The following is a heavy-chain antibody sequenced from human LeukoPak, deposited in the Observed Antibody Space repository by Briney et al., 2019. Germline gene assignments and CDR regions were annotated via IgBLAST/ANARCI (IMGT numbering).Heavy chain of an antibody. CDR2: INPAGTST. V-gene: IGHV3-21*01. D-gene: IGHD5-12*01. J-gene: IGHJ4*02. Sequence: GGSLRLSCAASGFTFSHYTMNWVRQTPGKGLEWITSINPAGTSTYYADSVKGRFTISRDAAKNSLYLQMNSLRVEDTALYYCVRYFSGESGYGGYWGPRTLVTVSS. CDR1: GFTFSHYT. CDR3: VRYFSGESGYGGY.